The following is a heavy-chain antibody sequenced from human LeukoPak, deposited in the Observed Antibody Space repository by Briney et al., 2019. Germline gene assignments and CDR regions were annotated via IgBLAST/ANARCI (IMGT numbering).Heavy chain of an antibody. CDR2: IYHSGST. Sequence: SESLSLTCTVSGVSISSYYCSCVRQPPGNGREYIVYIYHSGSTNYNPSIKSRVTMSVDKSKNQCSLRLRSVTAADTGMYFCARSTPESSTSFDYWGRGTLVTVSS. D-gene: IGHD6-6*01. CDR3: ARSTPESSTSFDY. V-gene: IGHV4-59*01. CDR1: GVSISSYY. J-gene: IGHJ4*02.